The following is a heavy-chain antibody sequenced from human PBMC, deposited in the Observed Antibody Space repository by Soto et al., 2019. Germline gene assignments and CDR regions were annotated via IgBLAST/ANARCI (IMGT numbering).Heavy chain of an antibody. Sequence: QVQLVQSGADVKKPGSSVKVSCQASGVTFSSETLGWVRQAPGQGLEWVGGIIPLFGTASYAQKFQGRVTITADESTITVYMELSSLRSDDTSVYFCATELGENPASPFDAWCQGTLVTVSS. D-gene: IGHD3-10*01. CDR3: ATELGENPASPFDA. V-gene: IGHV1-69*01. J-gene: IGHJ4*02. CDR1: GVTFSSET. CDR2: IIPLFGTA.